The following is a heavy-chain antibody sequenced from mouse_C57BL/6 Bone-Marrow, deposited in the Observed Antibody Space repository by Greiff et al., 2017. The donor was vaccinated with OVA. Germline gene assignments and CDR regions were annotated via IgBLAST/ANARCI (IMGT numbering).Heavy chain of an antibody. Sequence: QVQLQQPGAELVRPGTSVKLSCTASGYTFTSYWMHWVKQRPGQGLEWIGVIDPSDSYTNYNQKFKGKATFTVYTSSSTAYMQLSSLTSEDSAVYYCARLRAGAYWGQGTLVTVSA. D-gene: IGHD3-3*01. CDR1: GYTFTSYW. V-gene: IGHV1-59*01. J-gene: IGHJ3*01. CDR3: ARLRAGAY. CDR2: IDPSDSYT.